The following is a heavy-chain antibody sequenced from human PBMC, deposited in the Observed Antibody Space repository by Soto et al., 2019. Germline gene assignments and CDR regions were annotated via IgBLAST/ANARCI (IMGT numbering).Heavy chain of an antibody. CDR1: GGSISSGGYY. J-gene: IGHJ6*02. D-gene: IGHD3-22*01. V-gene: IGHV4-31*03. CDR2: IYYSGST. CDR3: ARDGMIVVVITLYYYGMDV. Sequence: PSETLSLTCTVSGGSISSGGYYWSWIRQHPGKGLEWIGYIYYSGSTYYNPSLKSRVTISVDTSKNQFSLKLSSVTAADTAVYYCARDGMIVVVITLYYYGMDVWGQGTTVTVSS.